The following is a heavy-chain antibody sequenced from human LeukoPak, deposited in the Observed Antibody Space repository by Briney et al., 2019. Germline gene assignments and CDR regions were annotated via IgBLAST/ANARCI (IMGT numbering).Heavy chain of an antibody. CDR1: GFTFSSYG. Sequence: GGSPRLSCAASGFTFSSYGMHWVRQAPGKGLEWVAVISYDGSNKYYADSVKGRFTISRDNSKNTLYLQMNSLRAEDTAVYYCAKDRQQLSYTFDPWGQGTLVTVSS. CDR2: ISYDGSNK. J-gene: IGHJ5*02. V-gene: IGHV3-30*18. CDR3: AKDRQQLSYTFDP. D-gene: IGHD6-13*01.